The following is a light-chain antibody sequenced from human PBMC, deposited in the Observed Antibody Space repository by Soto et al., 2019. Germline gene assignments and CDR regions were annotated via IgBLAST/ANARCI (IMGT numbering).Light chain of an antibody. CDR1: QSISTW. CDR2: KAS. J-gene: IGKJ4*01. Sequence: QMTQSPSTLSASVGDTVTITCRASQSISTWLAWYQQKPGKAPKLLIYKASTLESGVPSRFSGSGSGTEFTLTISSLQPDDFAVYYCQQRSNWPPLTFGGGTKVEIK. CDR3: QQRSNWPPLT. V-gene: IGKV1-5*03.